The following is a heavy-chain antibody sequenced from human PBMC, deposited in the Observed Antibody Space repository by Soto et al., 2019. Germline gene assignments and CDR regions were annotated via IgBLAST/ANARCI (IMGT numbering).Heavy chain of an antibody. Sequence: ASVKVSCKASGYTFSNFPMHWVRQAPGQGLEWMGWINAANGDTGYSQKFQGRVTLTRDTSASIAYMELSSLRSEDTAVYYCARKDYYGSGIYYFDSWGQGTLVTVSS. CDR2: INAANGDT. D-gene: IGHD3-10*01. V-gene: IGHV1-3*01. CDR1: GYTFSNFP. J-gene: IGHJ4*02. CDR3: ARKDYYGSGIYYFDS.